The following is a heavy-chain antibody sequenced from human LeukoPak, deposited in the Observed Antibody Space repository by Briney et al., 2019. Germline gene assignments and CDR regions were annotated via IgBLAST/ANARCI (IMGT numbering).Heavy chain of an antibody. CDR3: ARTGYSSSWAVDY. CDR1: GYTFTGYY. D-gene: IGHD6-13*01. J-gene: IGHJ4*02. V-gene: IGHV1-2*02. Sequence: ASVKVSCKASGYTFTGYYMHWVRQAPGQGLEWMGWINPNSGGTNYAQKFQGRVTMTRDTSISTAYMELSGLRSDDTAVYYCARTGYSSSWAVDYWGQGTLVTVSS. CDR2: INPNSGGT.